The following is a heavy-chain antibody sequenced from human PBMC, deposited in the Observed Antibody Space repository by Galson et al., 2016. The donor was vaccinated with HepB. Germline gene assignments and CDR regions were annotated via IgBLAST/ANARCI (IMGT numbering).Heavy chain of an antibody. D-gene: IGHD4-11*01. V-gene: IGHV3-21*01. J-gene: IGHJ4*02. CDR3: VRDDTVAPGEASYFFEY. Sequence: SLRLSCAASGFTFKTYTMNWVRQAPGKAPEWVSSISSRKTYTYYADSVKGRFTISRDNAENTLYIHMDSLGAEDTGFYYCVRDDTVAPGEASYFFEYWGQGTLVTVSS. CDR2: ISSRKTYT. CDR1: GFTFKTYT.